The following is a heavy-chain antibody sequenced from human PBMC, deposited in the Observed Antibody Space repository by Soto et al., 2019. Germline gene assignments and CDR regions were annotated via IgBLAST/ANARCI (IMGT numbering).Heavy chain of an antibody. J-gene: IGHJ6*02. CDR1: GYTFTSYY. Sequence: PSVKVSCKASGYTFTSYYMHWVRQAPGQGLEWMGIINPSGGSTSYAQKFQGRVTMTRDTSTSTVYMELSSLRSEDTAVYYCARDKTQIVAAVYYYYGMDVWGQGTTVTVSS. CDR3: ARDKTQIVAAVYYYYGMDV. CDR2: INPSGGST. V-gene: IGHV1-46*01. D-gene: IGHD5-12*01.